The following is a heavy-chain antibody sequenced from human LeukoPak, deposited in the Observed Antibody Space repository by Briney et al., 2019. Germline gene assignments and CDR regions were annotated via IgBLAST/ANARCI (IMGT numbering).Heavy chain of an antibody. CDR2: ISAYNGNT. D-gene: IGHD3-3*01. CDR1: GYTFTSYG. J-gene: IGHJ5*02. Sequence: GASVKVSCKASGYTFTSYGISWVRQAPGQGLEWMGWISAYNGNTNYAQKLQGRVTMTTDTSTSTAYMELRSLRSDDTAVYYCARAGGYYDFWSGYYYLGRWFDPWGQGTLVTVSS. V-gene: IGHV1-18*01. CDR3: ARAGGYYDFWSGYYYLGRWFDP.